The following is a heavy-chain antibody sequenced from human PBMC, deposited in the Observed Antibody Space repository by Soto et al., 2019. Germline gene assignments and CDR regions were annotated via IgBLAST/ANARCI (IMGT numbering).Heavy chain of an antibody. CDR1: GYIFTGHY. CDR2: ISPNNGDT. D-gene: IGHD3-22*01. CDR3: ARGGSMTVAVKIAFDI. V-gene: IGHV1-2*02. Sequence: ASVKVSGKTSGYIFTGHYLHWLRQAPGQGLEWMGWISPNNGDTDYAQKFQGRVTMTRETSMNTAYMDLSGLTFDDTAVYYCARGGSMTVAVKIAFDIWGQGTMVTVSS. J-gene: IGHJ3*02.